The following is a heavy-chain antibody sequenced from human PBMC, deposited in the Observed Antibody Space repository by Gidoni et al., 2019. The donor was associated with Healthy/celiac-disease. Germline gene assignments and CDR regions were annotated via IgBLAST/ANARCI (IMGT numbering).Heavy chain of an antibody. CDR2: IYHSGST. J-gene: IGHJ3*02. CDR1: GGSIRSSNW. CDR3: ASTHYGDYSEGI. Sequence: QVQLQESGPGLVKPSGPLPLTFAVSGGSIRSSNWWSWVRQPPGKGLEWIGEIYHSGSTNYNPSLKIRVTISVDKSKNQFSLKLSSVTAADTAVYYCASTHYGDYSEGIWGQGTMVTVSS. V-gene: IGHV4-4*02. D-gene: IGHD4-17*01.